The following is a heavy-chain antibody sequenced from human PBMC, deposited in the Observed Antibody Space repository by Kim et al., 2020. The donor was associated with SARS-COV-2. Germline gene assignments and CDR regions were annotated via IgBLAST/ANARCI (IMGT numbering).Heavy chain of an antibody. J-gene: IGHJ6*03. CDR1: GFTFGDFA. CDR3: SRNRLPYYYMDV. Sequence: GGSLRLSCTASGFTFGDFAVSWVRQVPGKGLEWVGIIRSRTYGGTTEKAASVKDRFTISRDDSNNVAYLQMSSLKSEDTGVYHCSRNRLPYYYMDVWGKGTTVTVSS. V-gene: IGHV3-49*04. CDR2: IRSRTYGGTT.